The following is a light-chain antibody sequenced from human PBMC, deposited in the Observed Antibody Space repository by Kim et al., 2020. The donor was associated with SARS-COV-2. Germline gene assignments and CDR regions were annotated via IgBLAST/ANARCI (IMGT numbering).Light chain of an antibody. V-gene: IGLV1-44*01. Sequence: GQRVTISCSGSSSNIGGDTVVWCHQQLGTAPNNLIYSGNRRRPGGPDRRSGGKKCASAALATSGGQSEEEADDYCAAWDDSRNGALFGGGTKVTVL. CDR2: SGN. J-gene: IGLJ1*01. CDR3: AAWDDSRNGAL. CDR1: SSNIGGDT.